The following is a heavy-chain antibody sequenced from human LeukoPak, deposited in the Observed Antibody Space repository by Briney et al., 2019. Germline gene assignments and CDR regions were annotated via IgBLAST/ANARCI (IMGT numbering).Heavy chain of an antibody. J-gene: IGHJ4*02. Sequence: GGSLRLSCAASGFTFSSYTMHWVRQAPGKGLEWVSSISNSSRYIYYADSVKGRFTIARDNAKNSLYLQMNSLRAEDTAVYYCASAWGGYCSSTSCYPFDYWGQGNLVTVSS. D-gene: IGHD2-2*01. CDR1: GFTFSSYT. V-gene: IGHV3-21*01. CDR2: ISNSSRYI. CDR3: ASAWGGYCSSTSCYPFDY.